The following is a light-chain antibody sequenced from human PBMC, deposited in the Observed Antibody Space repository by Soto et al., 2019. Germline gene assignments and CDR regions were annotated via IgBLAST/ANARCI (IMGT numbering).Light chain of an antibody. V-gene: IGKV3D-20*01. J-gene: IGKJ1*01. CDR2: DAS. CDR1: QSVSSNY. Sequence: TQSPGTLSLSPGERATLSCRASQSVSSNYLAWYQQKPGLAPRLLIYDASRRATGIPDRFSGSGSGADFILSISRLEPEDFAVYYCQQYGSSPWTFGQGTKVDIK. CDR3: QQYGSSPWT.